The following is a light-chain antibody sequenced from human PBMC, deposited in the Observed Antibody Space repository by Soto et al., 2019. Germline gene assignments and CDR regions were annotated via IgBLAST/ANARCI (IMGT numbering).Light chain of an antibody. J-gene: IGKJ1*01. CDR1: QTIMTY. Sequence: DIQVTQSPSSLSASVGDEVTITCRASQTIMTYLNWYQLKPGKPPRLLIYAASSLQSGVPSRFSGNGSGTDFTLTISSLQPEDFATYSCQQSYNSPQTFGRGTKVDI. CDR3: QQSYNSPQT. CDR2: AAS. V-gene: IGKV1-39*01.